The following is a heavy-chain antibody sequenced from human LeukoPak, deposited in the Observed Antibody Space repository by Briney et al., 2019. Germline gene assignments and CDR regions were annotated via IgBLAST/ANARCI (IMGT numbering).Heavy chain of an antibody. V-gene: IGHV1-2*02. D-gene: IGHD2-15*01. CDR3: ARVSGYCNGHCYDY. J-gene: IGHJ4*02. CDR1: GYTFTGYY. CDR2: INPNSGGT. Sequence: ASVKVSCKASGYTFTGYYIHWVRQAPGQGLEWMGWINPNSGGTDYAQKFQGRVTMTRDTSISTAYMELSRLRSDDTAVYYCARVSGYCNGHCYDYWGQGTLVTVPS.